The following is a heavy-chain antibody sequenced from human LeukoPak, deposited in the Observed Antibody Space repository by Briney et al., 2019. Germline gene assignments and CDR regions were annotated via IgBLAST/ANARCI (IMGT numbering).Heavy chain of an antibody. CDR2: ISGSGGST. CDR3: AKEYYYDSSGPDY. V-gene: IGHV3-23*01. CDR1: GFTFSSYA. J-gene: IGHJ4*02. D-gene: IGHD3-22*01. Sequence: GGSLRLSCVASGFTFSSYAMRWVRQAPGKGLEWVSAISGSGGSTYYAASVKGWFTISRDNSKNTLYLQMNSLRAEDTAVYYCAKEYYYDSSGPDYWGQGTLVTVSS.